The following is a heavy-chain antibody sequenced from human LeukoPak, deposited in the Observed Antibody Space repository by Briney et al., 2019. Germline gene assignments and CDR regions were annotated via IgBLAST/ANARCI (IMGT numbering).Heavy chain of an antibody. V-gene: IGHV3-48*04. CDR3: AKDLGALAAAGTGVDY. CDR2: ISRSGTTI. Sequence: GGSLRLSCAASGLTFSSYSMNWVRQAPGRGLEWVSYISRSGTTIYYADSVKGRFSISRDNAKNSLYLQMNSLKAEDTAVYYCAKDLGALAAAGTGVDYWGQGTLVTVSS. CDR1: GLTFSSYS. J-gene: IGHJ4*02. D-gene: IGHD6-13*01.